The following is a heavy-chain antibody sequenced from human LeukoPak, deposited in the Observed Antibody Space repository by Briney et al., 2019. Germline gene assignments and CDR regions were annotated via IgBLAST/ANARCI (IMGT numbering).Heavy chain of an antibody. V-gene: IGHV3-30-3*01. CDR3: AREGYYGSGSPPSLYFDY. CDR2: ISYDGSNK. J-gene: IGHJ4*02. D-gene: IGHD3-10*01. CDR1: GFTFSTYV. Sequence: GGSLRLSCAASGFTFSTYVIHWVRQAPGKGLEWVAVISYDGSNKYYADSVKGRFTISRDNSRNTLYFQMTSLRPEDTAIYYWAREGYYGSGSPPSLYFDYWGQGTLVTVSS.